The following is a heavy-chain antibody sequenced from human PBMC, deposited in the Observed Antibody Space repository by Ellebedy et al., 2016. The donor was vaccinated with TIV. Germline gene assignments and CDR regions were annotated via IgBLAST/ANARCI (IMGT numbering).Heavy chain of an antibody. CDR1: GFTFSSYA. Sequence: GESLKISCAASGFTFSSYAMSWVRQAPGKGLEWVSAISGSGGSTDYADSVKGRFTISRDNSKNTLYLQMNSLRAEDTAVYYGAKVGSYDYVWGSNDYWGQGTLVTVSS. V-gene: IGHV3-23*01. CDR2: ISGSGGST. CDR3: AKVGSYDYVWGSNDY. D-gene: IGHD3-16*01. J-gene: IGHJ4*02.